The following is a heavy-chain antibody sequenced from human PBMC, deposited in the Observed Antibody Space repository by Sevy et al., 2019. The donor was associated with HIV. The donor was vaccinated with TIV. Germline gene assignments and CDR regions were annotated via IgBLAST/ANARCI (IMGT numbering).Heavy chain of an antibody. J-gene: IGHJ3*01. CDR3: ARSSVVRGVAFDF. CDR2: TRNKANSYTT. Sequence: GGCLRLSCAASGFTFSDHYMDWVRQAPGKGLEWVGRTRNKANSYTTEYAASVKGRFTISRDDSKNSLYLQMNSLKTQDTAVYYCARSSVVRGVAFDFWGQGTMVTVSS. D-gene: IGHD2-15*01. CDR1: GFTFSDHY. V-gene: IGHV3-72*01.